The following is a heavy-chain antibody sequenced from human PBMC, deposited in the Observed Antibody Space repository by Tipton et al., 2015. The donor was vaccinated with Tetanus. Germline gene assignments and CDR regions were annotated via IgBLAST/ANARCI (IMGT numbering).Heavy chain of an antibody. CDR3: AVRNKYGYGSTDH. CDR2: INPDSGGT. J-gene: IGHJ4*02. V-gene: IGHV1-2*02. Sequence: QLVQSGAEVRKPGASVKVSCKAAGYTFTGNYLQWVRQAPGQGLEWMGWINPDSGGTNSAQKFQGRVTMTRDTSISTAYMELSRLRSDDTAVYYCAVRNKYGYGSTDHWGQGTLVTVSS. CDR1: GYTFTGNY. D-gene: IGHD3-16*01.